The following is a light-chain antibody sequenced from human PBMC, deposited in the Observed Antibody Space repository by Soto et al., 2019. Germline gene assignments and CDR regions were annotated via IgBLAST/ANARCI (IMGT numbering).Light chain of an antibody. Sequence: QCALTQPRSVSGSPGQSVTISCTGTSCSVGDYNSVSWYQQHPGKAPKLLIYAVNMRPSGVPDRFSGSKSGNTASLTISGLQAEDEADYSCCSYAGSYTWVFGGGTKVTVL. CDR1: SCSVGDYNS. CDR3: CSYAGSYTWV. CDR2: AVN. V-gene: IGLV2-11*01. J-gene: IGLJ3*02.